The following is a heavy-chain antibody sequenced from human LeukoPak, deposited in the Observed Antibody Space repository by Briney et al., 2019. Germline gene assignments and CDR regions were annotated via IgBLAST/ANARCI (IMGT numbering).Heavy chain of an antibody. V-gene: IGHV4-38-2*02. CDR3: ARGALSSVWYYGGCWFDP. Sequence: SETLSLTCTGSGYSISSGYYWRWIRQPPGKGLEWIGSIYHSGSTYYNPSLKSRVTISVDTSKNQFSLKLSSVTAADTAVYYCARGALSSVWYYGGCWFDPWGQGTLVNVSS. CDR2: IYHSGST. D-gene: IGHD6-19*01. J-gene: IGHJ5*02. CDR1: GYSISSGYY.